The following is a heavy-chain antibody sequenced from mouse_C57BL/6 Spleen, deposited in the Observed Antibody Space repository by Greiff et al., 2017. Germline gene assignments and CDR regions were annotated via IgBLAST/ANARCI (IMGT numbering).Heavy chain of an antibody. CDR2: IDPSDSYT. J-gene: IGHJ4*01. CDR1: GYTFTSYW. CDR3: ARRTNWDVRYAMDY. D-gene: IGHD4-1*01. Sequence: QVQLQQPGAELVKPGASVKLSCKASGYTFTSYWMQWVKQRPGQGLEWIGEIDPSDSYTNYNQKFKGKATLTVDTSSSTAYMQLSSLTSEDSAVYYCARRTNWDVRYAMDYWGQGTSVTVSS. V-gene: IGHV1-50*01.